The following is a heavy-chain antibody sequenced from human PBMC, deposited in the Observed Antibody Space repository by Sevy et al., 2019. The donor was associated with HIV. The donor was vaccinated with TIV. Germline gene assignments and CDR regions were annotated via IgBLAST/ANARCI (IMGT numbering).Heavy chain of an antibody. CDR2: IKSKTDGGTA. V-gene: IGHV3-15*01. D-gene: IGHD3-3*01. J-gene: IGHJ6*02. Sequence: GGSLRLSCAASGFTFNYAWMSWVRQAPGKGLEWVGRIKSKTDGGTADYAGHVKGRFTISRDDSENTLYLQMNSLKTEDTAVYYCASVVKNDFWDGHVNYYGLDVWGQGTTVTVSS. CDR1: GFTFNYAW. CDR3: ASVVKNDFWDGHVNYYGLDV.